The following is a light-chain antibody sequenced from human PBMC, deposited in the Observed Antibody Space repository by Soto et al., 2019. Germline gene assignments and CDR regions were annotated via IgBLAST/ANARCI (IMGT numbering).Light chain of an antibody. CDR1: QGIRGD. CDR3: IQDFISPLT. Sequence: AIQMTQSPTSLSSSLLDIVTITCRASQGIRGDLGWYQQKPGKAPKLLISATSTLQSGVPSRFSGRGSGTNFTLTISSLQPEDFATYYCIQDFISPLTVGQGTKVDI. J-gene: IGKJ1*01. CDR2: ATS. V-gene: IGKV1-6*01.